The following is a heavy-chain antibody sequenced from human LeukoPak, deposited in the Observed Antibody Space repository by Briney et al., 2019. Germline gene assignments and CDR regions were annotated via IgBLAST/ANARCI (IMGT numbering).Heavy chain of an antibody. CDR3: ARDLFCSGGSCYRDY. J-gene: IGHJ4*02. Sequence: PGGSLRLSCAASGFTFSSYWMHWVRQAPGKGLVWVSRINGDGSSTSYADSVKGRFTISRDNAKNTLYLQMNSLRAEDTAVYYCARDLFCSGGSCYRDYWGQGTLVTVSS. V-gene: IGHV3-74*01. CDR1: GFTFSSYW. D-gene: IGHD2-15*01. CDR2: INGDGSST.